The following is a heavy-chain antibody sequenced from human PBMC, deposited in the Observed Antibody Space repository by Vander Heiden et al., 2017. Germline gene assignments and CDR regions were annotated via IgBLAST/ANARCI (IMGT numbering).Heavy chain of an antibody. V-gene: IGHV1-69*01. CDR1: GGTFRRHA. CDR2: IIPIFGTA. Sequence: QVQLVQSGAEVKTPGSSVKVSCKASGGTFRRHAISWVRQAPGQGLEWMGGIIPIFGTANYAQKFQGRVTITADESTSTAYMELSSLRSEDTAVYYCARLIVVVPAAILGAFDIWGQGTMVTVSS. D-gene: IGHD2-2*02. CDR3: ARLIVVVPAAILGAFDI. J-gene: IGHJ3*02.